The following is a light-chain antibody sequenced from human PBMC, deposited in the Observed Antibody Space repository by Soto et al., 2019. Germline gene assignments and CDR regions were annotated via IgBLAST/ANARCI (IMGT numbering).Light chain of an antibody. CDR1: QSLTSSY. J-gene: IGKJ2*01. CDR2: GAS. CDR3: QHYESSPPSYT. V-gene: IGKV3-20*01. Sequence: EIVLTQFPGTLSLSPGERATLSCRASQSLTSSYLAWYQQKPCQAPRLLIYGASSRATGIPDRFSGSGSGTDFTLTISRLEPEDFAVYYCQHYESSPPSYTFGQGTKLEIK.